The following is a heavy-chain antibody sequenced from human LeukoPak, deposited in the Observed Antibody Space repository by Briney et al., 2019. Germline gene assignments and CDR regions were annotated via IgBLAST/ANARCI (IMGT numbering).Heavy chain of an antibody. Sequence: ASVKVSCKTSGFTFNTYGIAWVRQAPGQGLEWMGWISAYNGNTNYAQNLQDRVTMTTDTSTTTAYMELRGLRSDDTAVYYCAREGSRHHSSDYYLSWFDPWGQGTLVTVSS. J-gene: IGHJ5*02. V-gene: IGHV1-18*01. CDR1: GFTFNTYG. CDR2: ISAYNGNT. D-gene: IGHD3-22*01. CDR3: AREGSRHHSSDYYLSWFDP.